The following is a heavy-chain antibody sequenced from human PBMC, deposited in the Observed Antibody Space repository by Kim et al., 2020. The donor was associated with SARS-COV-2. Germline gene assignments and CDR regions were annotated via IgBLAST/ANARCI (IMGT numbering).Heavy chain of an antibody. J-gene: IGHJ4*02. Sequence: SETLSLTCTVSGASISSSFNYWGWIRQPPGKGLEWIGSVYHSGTTYDSPSLKSRVTVSVDTSKNEFSLKVTSVTAADTAVYFCARLPHDSSGYVVCWGQGILVTVSS. CDR1: GASISSSFNY. CDR3: ARLPHDSSGYVVC. CDR2: VYHSGTT. D-gene: IGHD3-22*01. V-gene: IGHV4-39*01.